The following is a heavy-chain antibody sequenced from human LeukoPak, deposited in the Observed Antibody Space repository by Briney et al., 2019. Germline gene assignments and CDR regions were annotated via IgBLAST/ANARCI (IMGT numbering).Heavy chain of an antibody. J-gene: IGHJ3*02. Sequence: GASLKISCKGSGSSFTSYWIGWVRQMPGKGLEWMGIIYPGDSDTSYSPSFQGQVTISGEKSISTASLQWSSLKASDTAMYYCARAGGYSYGLGAFDIWGQGTMVTVSS. V-gene: IGHV5-51*01. CDR1: GSSFTSYW. CDR3: ARAGGYSYGLGAFDI. CDR2: IYPGDSDT. D-gene: IGHD5-18*01.